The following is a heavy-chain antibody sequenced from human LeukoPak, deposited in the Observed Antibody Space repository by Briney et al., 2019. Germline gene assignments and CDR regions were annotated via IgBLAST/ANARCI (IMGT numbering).Heavy chain of an antibody. CDR2: INPNSGGT. J-gene: IGHJ4*02. CDR1: GYTFTGYY. V-gene: IGHV1-2*02. D-gene: IGHD6-19*01. Sequence: ASVKVSCKASGYTFTGYYMHWVRQAPGQGLEWMGWINPNSGGTNYAQKFQGRVTMTRDTSISTAYMELSRLRPDDTAVYYCARDLRSGWYGSTVDYWGQGTLVTVSS. CDR3: ARDLRSGWYGSTVDY.